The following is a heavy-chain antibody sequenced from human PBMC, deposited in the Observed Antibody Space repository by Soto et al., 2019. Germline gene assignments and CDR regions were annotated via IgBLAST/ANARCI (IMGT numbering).Heavy chain of an antibody. CDR3: ARDPDSSGYYSEGWFDP. V-gene: IGHV1-2*02. CDR2: ISPNSGGT. D-gene: IGHD3-22*01. J-gene: IGHJ5*02. CDR1: GYTFTGYY. Sequence: ASVKVSCKASGYTFTGYYMHWVRQAPGQGLEWMGWISPNSGGTNYAQKFQGRVTMTRDTSISTAYMELSRLRSDDTAVYYCARDPDSSGYYSEGWFDPWGQGTLVTVSS.